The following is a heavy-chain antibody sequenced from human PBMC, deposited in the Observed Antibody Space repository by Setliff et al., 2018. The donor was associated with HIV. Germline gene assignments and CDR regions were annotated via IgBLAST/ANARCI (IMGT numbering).Heavy chain of an antibody. V-gene: IGHV4-39*01. Sequence: PSETLSLTCTVSGGSISNSRYYWSWIRQPPGKGPEWIGSIYYSGSTYYNPSLKSRVTISVDTSKNQFSLKLSSVTAADAAVYYCASRVYYYDSSGYLREEGFDPWGQGTLVTVPQ. CDR3: ASRVYYYDSSGYLREEGFDP. D-gene: IGHD3-22*01. J-gene: IGHJ5*02. CDR2: IYYSGST. CDR1: GGSISNSRYY.